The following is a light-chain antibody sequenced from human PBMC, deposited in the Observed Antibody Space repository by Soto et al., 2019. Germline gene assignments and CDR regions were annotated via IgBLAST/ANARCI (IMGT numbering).Light chain of an antibody. CDR1: SSDVGDYNF. CDR2: EVS. J-gene: IGLJ2*01. Sequence: QSVLTQPASVSGSPGQSITISCTGTSSDVGDYNFVSWYQHHPGKVPKLLIFEVSYRPSGVSNRFSGSKSGHTASLTISGLQAEDEADYYCSSYTSSNTVLFGGGTKLTVL. V-gene: IGLV2-14*01. CDR3: SSYTSSNTVL.